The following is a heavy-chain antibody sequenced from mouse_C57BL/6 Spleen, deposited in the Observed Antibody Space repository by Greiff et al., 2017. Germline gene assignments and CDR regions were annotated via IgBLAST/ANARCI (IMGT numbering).Heavy chain of an antibody. V-gene: IGHV1-62-2*01. Sequence: QVQLKQSGAELVKPGASVKLSCKASGYTFTEYTIHWVKQRSGQGLEWIGWFYPGSGSIKYNEKFKDKATLTADKSSSTVYMELSRLTSEDSAVYFCARHEEDYGSRGYYFDYWGQGTTLTVSS. CDR2: FYPGSGSI. CDR1: GYTFTEYT. CDR3: ARHEEDYGSRGYYFDY. D-gene: IGHD1-1*01. J-gene: IGHJ2*01.